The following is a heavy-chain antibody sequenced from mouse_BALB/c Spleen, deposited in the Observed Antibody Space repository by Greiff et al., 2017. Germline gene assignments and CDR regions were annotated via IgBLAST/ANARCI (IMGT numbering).Heavy chain of an antibody. Sequence: QVQLQQSGAELAKPGASVKMSCKASGYTFTSYWMHWVKQRPGQGLEWIGYINPSTGYTEYNQKFKDKATLTADKSSSTAYMQLSSLTSEDSAVYYCARSHGNYAWFAYWGQGTLVTVSA. CDR3: ARSHGNYAWFAY. V-gene: IGHV1-7*01. CDR2: INPSTGYT. D-gene: IGHD2-1*01. CDR1: GYTFTSYW. J-gene: IGHJ3*01.